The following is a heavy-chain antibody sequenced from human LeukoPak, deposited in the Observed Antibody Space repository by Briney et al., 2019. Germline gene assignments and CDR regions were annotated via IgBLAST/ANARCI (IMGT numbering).Heavy chain of an antibody. CDR1: GGSISSGGYY. D-gene: IGHD3-22*01. J-gene: IGHJ5*02. V-gene: IGHV4-31*03. Sequence: SETLSLTCTVSGGSISSGGYYWSWIRQHPGKDLEWIGYIYYSGSTYYNPSLKSRVTISVDTSKNQFSLKLSSVTAADTAVYYCARSSPPDSSGYYLAYNWFDPWGQGTLVTVSS. CDR3: ARSSPPDSSGYYLAYNWFDP. CDR2: IYYSGST.